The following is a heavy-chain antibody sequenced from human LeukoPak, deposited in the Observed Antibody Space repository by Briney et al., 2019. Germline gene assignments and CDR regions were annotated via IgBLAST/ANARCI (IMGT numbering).Heavy chain of an antibody. V-gene: IGHV1-3*01. CDR1: GYTFTSYG. J-gene: IGHJ1*01. D-gene: IGHD6-19*01. CDR3: ARTYQWLEINAEYFQH. CDR2: INAGNGNT. Sequence: ASVKVSCKASGYTFTSYGISWVRQAPGQRLEWMGWINAGNGNTKYSQKFQGRVTITRDTSASTAYMELSSLRSEDTAVYYCARTYQWLEINAEYFQHWGQGTLVTVSS.